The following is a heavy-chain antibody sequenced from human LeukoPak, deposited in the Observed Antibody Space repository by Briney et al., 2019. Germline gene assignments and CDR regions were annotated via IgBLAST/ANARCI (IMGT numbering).Heavy chain of an antibody. D-gene: IGHD5-12*01. J-gene: IGHJ4*02. Sequence: ASVKVSCKASVYTFTSYGISSVRQAPGEGLECMGWISAYNGNTNYAQKLQGRVTMTTHTSTSTAYMELRSLRSDDTAVYYCARDRGGYSGYHSPGDYWGQGTLVTVSS. CDR3: ARDRGGYSGYHSPGDY. CDR1: VYTFTSYG. V-gene: IGHV1-18*01. CDR2: ISAYNGNT.